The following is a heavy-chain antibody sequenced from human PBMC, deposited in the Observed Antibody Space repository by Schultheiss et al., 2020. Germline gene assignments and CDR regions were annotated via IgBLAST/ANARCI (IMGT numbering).Heavy chain of an antibody. CDR3: ASGGRGWYGGWLEY. V-gene: IGHV4-39*07. J-gene: IGHJ4*02. CDR2: FHTGGNT. CDR1: GGSVTSSSNY. D-gene: IGHD6-19*01. Sequence: SETLSLTCTVSGGSVTSSSNYWGWIRQPPGKGLEWIGRFHTGGNTYYNPSLKSRVTMSGDTSKNQFSLKLSSVTAADTAVYYCASGGRGWYGGWLEYWGQGTLVTVSS.